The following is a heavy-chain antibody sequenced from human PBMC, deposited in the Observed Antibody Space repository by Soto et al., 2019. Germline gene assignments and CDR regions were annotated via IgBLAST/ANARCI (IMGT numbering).Heavy chain of an antibody. Sequence: GASVKVSCKASGYTFTGYYMHWVRQAPGQGLEWMGWINPNSGGTNYAQKFQGRVTMTRDTSISTAYMELSRLRSDDTAVYYCARGAPDYVWGSYRPPLTSIFDYGGQGPLVTVSS. V-gene: IGHV1-2*02. CDR2: INPNSGGT. CDR1: GYTFTGYY. CDR3: ARGAPDYVWGSYRPPLTSIFDY. J-gene: IGHJ4*02. D-gene: IGHD3-16*02.